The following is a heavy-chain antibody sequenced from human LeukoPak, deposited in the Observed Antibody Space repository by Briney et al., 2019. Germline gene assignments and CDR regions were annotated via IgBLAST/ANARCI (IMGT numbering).Heavy chain of an antibody. CDR1: GFPFSRYW. D-gene: IGHD5-24*01. CDR2: ISGSGGST. Sequence: AGGSLRLSCAASGFPFSRYWMSWVRQAPGKGLEWVSAISGSGGSTYYADSVKGRFTISRDNSKNTLYLQMNSLRAEDTAVYYCAKDYVMATIDYWGQGTLVTVSS. J-gene: IGHJ4*02. CDR3: AKDYVMATIDY. V-gene: IGHV3-23*01.